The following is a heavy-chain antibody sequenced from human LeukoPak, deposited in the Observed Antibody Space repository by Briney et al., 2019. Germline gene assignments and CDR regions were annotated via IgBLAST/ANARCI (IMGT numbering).Heavy chain of an antibody. CDR1: GYTFTSYY. D-gene: IGHD3-22*01. V-gene: IGHV1-46*01. Sequence: ASVKVSCKASGYTFTSYYMHWVRQAPGQGLEWMGIINPSGGSTSYAQKFQGRVTMTRDTSTSTVYMELSRLRSDDTAVYYCARSGAYYYDSSGYSYWGQGTLVTVSS. J-gene: IGHJ4*02. CDR3: ARSGAYYYDSSGYSY. CDR2: INPSGGST.